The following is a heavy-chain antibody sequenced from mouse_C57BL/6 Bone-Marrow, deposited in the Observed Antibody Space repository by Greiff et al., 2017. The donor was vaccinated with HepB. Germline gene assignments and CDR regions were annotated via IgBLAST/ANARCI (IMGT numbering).Heavy chain of an antibody. V-gene: IGHV1-4*01. CDR3: ARGGFDY. CDR1: GYTFTSYT. CDR2: INPSSGYT. Sequence: VQGVESGAELARPGASVKMSCKASGYTFTSYTMHWVKQRPGQGLEWIGYINPSSGYTKYNQKFKDKATLTADKSSSTAYMQLSSLTSEDSAVYYCARGGFDYWGQGTTLTVSS. J-gene: IGHJ2*01.